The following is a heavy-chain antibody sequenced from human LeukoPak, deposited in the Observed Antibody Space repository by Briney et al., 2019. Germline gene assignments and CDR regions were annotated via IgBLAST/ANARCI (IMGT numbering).Heavy chain of an antibody. J-gene: IGHJ1*01. D-gene: IGHD3-22*01. CDR3: AKEGSGDSSGYYYGPQTQYFQH. CDR2: ISYDGSNK. Sequence: GGSLRLSCAASGFTFSSYGMHWVRQAPGKGLEWVAVISYDGSNKYYADSVKGRFTISRDNSKNTLYLQMNSLRAEDTAVYYCAKEGSGDSSGYYYGPQTQYFQHWGQGTLVTVSS. V-gene: IGHV3-30*18. CDR1: GFTFSSYG.